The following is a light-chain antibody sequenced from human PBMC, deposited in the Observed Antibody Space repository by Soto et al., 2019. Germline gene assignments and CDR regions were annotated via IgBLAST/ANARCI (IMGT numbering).Light chain of an antibody. Sequence: DSHRPKSHTSLSASLEDGHISTCRARQSISKHLRWYQQKPGKAPKLLIFAASSLQSGVPSRFSGRRSGPDFTLTISILQPDDSATYCCPQSYRRPQTFGQGTKVDNK. CDR2: AAS. CDR1: QSISKH. J-gene: IGKJ1*01. V-gene: IGKV1-39*01. CDR3: PQSYRRPQT.